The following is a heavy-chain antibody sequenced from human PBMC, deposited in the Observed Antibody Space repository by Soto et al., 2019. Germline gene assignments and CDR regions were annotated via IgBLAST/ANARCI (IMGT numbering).Heavy chain of an antibody. CDR3: ARAPQQLVFGMDV. D-gene: IGHD6-13*01. CDR1: GYTFTSYY. CDR2: INPSGGST. V-gene: IGHV1-46*03. J-gene: IGHJ6*02. Sequence: QVQLVQSGAEVKKPGASVKVSCKASGYTFTSYYMHWVRQAPGQGLEWMGIINPSGGSTSYAQKFQGRVXXTXDXXTSTVYMELSSLRSEDTAVYYCARAPQQLVFGMDVWGQGTTVTVSS.